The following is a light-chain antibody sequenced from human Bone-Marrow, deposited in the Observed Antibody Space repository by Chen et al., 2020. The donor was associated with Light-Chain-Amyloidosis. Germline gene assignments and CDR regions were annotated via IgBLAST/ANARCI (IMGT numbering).Light chain of an antibody. CDR2: GAS. J-gene: IGKJ2*01. CDR1: QSVSSN. V-gene: IGKV3-15*01. CDR3: QQYINWPPMYT. Sequence: EIVTTQSPAILSVAPGERATLACRASQSVSSNLAWYQQKPGQAPRLLIFGASTRATGIPARFSGGGSGTEFPLTISSLQSEDFALYYCQQYINWPPMYTFGQGTKLVIK.